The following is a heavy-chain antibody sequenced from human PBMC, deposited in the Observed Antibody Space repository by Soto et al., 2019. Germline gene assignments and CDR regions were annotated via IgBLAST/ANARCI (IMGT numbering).Heavy chain of an antibody. CDR3: ERASTNSPTNYHESSGPNSMDG. D-gene: IGHD3-22*01. CDR1: GYTFTSYY. V-gene: IGHV1-46*01. CDR2: INPSGGST. J-gene: IGHJ6*02. Sequence: ASVKGSCKASGYTFTSYYMHWVRQAPGQGLEWMGVINPSGGSTSYAQKFQGRVTMNRDTSTSTVYMELSSLRSEDTAVYYCERASTNSPTNYHESSGPNSMDGWGQGNTVTVSS.